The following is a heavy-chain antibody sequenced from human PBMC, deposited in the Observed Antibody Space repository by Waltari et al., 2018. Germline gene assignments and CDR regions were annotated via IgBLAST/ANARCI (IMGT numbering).Heavy chain of an antibody. V-gene: IGHV4-34*01. Sequence: QVQLQQWGAGLLKPSETLSLTCAVYGGSFSGYHWSWIRQPPGKGLEWIGEINHSGSNNYNPSLKSRVTISKDTSKNQFSLKMTSVTAADTAVYYCAKSYYGSGPSGYWGQGTLVTVSS. CDR1: GGSFSGYH. CDR2: INHSGSN. J-gene: IGHJ4*02. D-gene: IGHD3-10*01. CDR3: AKSYYGSGPSGY.